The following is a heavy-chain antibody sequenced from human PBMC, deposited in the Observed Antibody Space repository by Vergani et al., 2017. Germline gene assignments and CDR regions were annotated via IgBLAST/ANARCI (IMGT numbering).Heavy chain of an antibody. CDR2: IIPIFGTA. V-gene: IGHV1-69*01. J-gene: IGHJ4*02. Sequence: QVQLVQSGAEVKKPGSSVKVSCKASGGTFSSYAISWVRQAPGQGLEWMGGIIPIFGTANYAQKFQGRVTITADESTSTAYMELSSLRSEDTAVYYCARGQYCSSTSCYKPTGFRYWGQGTLVTVSS. D-gene: IGHD2-2*02. CDR3: ARGQYCSSTSCYKPTGFRY. CDR1: GGTFSSYA.